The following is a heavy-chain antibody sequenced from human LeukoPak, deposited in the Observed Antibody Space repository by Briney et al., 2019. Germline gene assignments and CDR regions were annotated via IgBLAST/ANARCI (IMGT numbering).Heavy chain of an antibody. V-gene: IGHV3-7*01. Sequence: GGSLRLSCVASGFTFSNYWMTWVRQAPGKGLQWVANIKYDGSEKFSVDSVKGRFTISRDIANRSLYLQMNSLRAEDTAVYYCARSYYYESSGYYPAAYWGQGTLVTVSS. CDR3: ARSYYYESSGYYPAAY. J-gene: IGHJ4*02. D-gene: IGHD3-22*01. CDR1: GFTFSNYW. CDR2: IKYDGSEK.